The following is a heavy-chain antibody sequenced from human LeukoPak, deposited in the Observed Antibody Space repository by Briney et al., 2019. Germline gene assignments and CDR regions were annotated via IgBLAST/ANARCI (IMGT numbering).Heavy chain of an antibody. V-gene: IGHV4-39*07. CDR3: ATITAMGYYYYYYMDV. CDR2: IYYSGST. CDR1: GGSISSSSYY. Sequence: PSETLSLTCTVSGGSISSSSYYWGWIRQPPGKGLEWIGCIYYSGSTYYNPSLKSRVTISVDTSKNQFSLKLSSVTAADTAVYYCATITAMGYYYYYYMDVWGKGTTVTVSS. D-gene: IGHD5-18*01. J-gene: IGHJ6*03.